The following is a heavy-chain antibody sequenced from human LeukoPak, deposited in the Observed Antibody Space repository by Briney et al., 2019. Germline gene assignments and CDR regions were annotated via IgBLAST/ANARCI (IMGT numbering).Heavy chain of an antibody. J-gene: IGHJ3*02. CDR3: AREGTDCTNGVCYHPGAFDI. CDR1: GGSISSGGYY. CDR2: IYYSGST. D-gene: IGHD2-8*01. Sequence: SETLSLTCTVSGGSISSGGYYWSWIRQHPGKGLEWIGYIYYSGSTYCNPSLKSRVTISVDTSKNQFSLKLSSVTAADTAVYYCAREGTDCTNGVCYHPGAFDIWGQGTMVTVSS. V-gene: IGHV4-31*03.